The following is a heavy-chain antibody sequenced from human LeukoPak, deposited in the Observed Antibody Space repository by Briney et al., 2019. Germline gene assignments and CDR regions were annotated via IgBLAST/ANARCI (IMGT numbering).Heavy chain of an antibody. CDR2: ISGSGGST. J-gene: IGHJ4*02. Sequence: GGSLTLSCAASGFTFSSYAMSWVRQAPGKGLECVSAISGSGGSTYYADSVKGRFTISRDNSKNTLYLQMNSLRAEDTAVYYCAKSPVRGYFDYWGQGTLVTVSS. V-gene: IGHV3-23*01. CDR3: AKSPVRGYFDY. CDR1: GFTFSSYA.